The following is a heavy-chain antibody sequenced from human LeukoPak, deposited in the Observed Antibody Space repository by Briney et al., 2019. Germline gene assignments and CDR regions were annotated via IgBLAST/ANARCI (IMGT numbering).Heavy chain of an antibody. CDR2: IYYSGST. Sequence: SETLSLTCTVSGGSISSYYWSWIRQPPGKGLEWIGYIYYSGSTNYNPSLKSRATISVDTSKNQFSLKLSSVTAADTAVYYCARVGVLGQLLFDYWGQGTLVTVSS. J-gene: IGHJ4*02. V-gene: IGHV4-59*01. CDR1: GGSISSYY. D-gene: IGHD2-2*01. CDR3: ARVGVLGQLLFDY.